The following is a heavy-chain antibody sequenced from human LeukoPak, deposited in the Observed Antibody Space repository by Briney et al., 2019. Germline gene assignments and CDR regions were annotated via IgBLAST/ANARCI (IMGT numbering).Heavy chain of an antibody. V-gene: IGHV4-59*01. CDR1: GXSISTYY. D-gene: IGHD1-26*01. CDR2: IYYSGST. J-gene: IGHJ3*02. Sequence: SETLSLTCTVSGXSISTYYGSWIRQPPGKGLEWIGYIYYSGSTNYNPSLKSRVTISVDTSKNQFSLKLSSVTAADTAVYYCARDRRRELLHAFDIWGQGTMVTVSS. CDR3: ARDRRRELLHAFDI.